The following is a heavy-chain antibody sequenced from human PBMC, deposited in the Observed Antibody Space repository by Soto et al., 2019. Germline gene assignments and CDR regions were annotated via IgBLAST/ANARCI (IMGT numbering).Heavy chain of an antibody. CDR2: ISSSSSYI. CDR1: GFTFSSYS. J-gene: IGHJ6*02. Sequence: GGSLRLSCAASGFTFSSYSMNWVRQAPGKGLEWVSSISSSSSYIYYADSVKGRFTISRDNAKNSLYLQMNSLRAEDTAVYYCARDPVGATTYYYYGMDVWGQGTTVTVSS. CDR3: ARDPVGATTYYYYGMDV. V-gene: IGHV3-21*01. D-gene: IGHD1-26*01.